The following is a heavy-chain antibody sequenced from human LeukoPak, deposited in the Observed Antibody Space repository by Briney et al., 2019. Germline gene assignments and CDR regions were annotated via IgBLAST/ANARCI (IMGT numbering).Heavy chain of an antibody. Sequence: PSETLSLTCTVSGGTISSYYWSWIRQPAGKGLEWIGRIYSTGSTNYNPSLKSRVTMSVDTSKNQFSLRLRTVTAADTAVYYCARQIASAGTAGFDFWGQGALVTVSS. CDR1: GGTISSYY. CDR2: IYSTGST. CDR3: ARQIASAGTAGFDF. V-gene: IGHV4-4*07. J-gene: IGHJ4*02. D-gene: IGHD6-13*01.